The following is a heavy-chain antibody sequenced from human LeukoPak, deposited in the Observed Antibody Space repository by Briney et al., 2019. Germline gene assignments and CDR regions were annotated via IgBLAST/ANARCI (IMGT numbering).Heavy chain of an antibody. CDR2: INHSGST. V-gene: IGHV4-34*01. CDR3: ASAGNPHYFDF. Sequence: MTSETLSLTCAVYGGSFSGYYWSWIRQPPGKGLEWIGEINHSGSTNYNPSLKSRVTISVDTSKNQFSLTLNSVTAADAAVYYCASAGNPHYFDFWGQGPLITVSS. CDR1: GGSFSGYY. J-gene: IGHJ4*02.